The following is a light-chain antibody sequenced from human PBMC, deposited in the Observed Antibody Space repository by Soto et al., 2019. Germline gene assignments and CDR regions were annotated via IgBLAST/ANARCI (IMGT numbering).Light chain of an antibody. V-gene: IGLV2-14*03. Sequence: QSALTQPASVSGSRGQSITISCTGTSSDVGAYNFVSWYQQHPGKLPKLMIFDVSRRPSGVSDRFSGSKSGNTASLTISGLQAEDEGDYYCSSYTSSRTHVFGSGTKLTVL. CDR1: SSDVGAYNF. CDR3: SSYTSSRTHV. CDR2: DVS. J-gene: IGLJ1*01.